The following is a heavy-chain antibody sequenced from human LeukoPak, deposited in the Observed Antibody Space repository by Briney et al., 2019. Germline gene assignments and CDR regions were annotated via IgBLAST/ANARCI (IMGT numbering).Heavy chain of an antibody. J-gene: IGHJ3*02. CDR2: ISNSGDYI. Sequence: GSLRLSFTVSGFTFSSFTMNWVRQGPGKGLEWVASISNSGDYISYADSLKGRFTISRDNAKNSLFLQMSSLRAEDTAVYYCAREMYAGWYFAFDIWGQGTMVTVS. CDR3: AREMYAGWYFAFDI. CDR1: GFTFSSFT. D-gene: IGHD6-19*01. V-gene: IGHV3-21*01.